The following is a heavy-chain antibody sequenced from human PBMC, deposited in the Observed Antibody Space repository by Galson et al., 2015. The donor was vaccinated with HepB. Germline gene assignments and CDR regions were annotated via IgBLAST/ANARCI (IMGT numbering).Heavy chain of an antibody. CDR3: ARDPHDYRFDY. D-gene: IGHD4-11*01. CDR2: INAGNGDT. V-gene: IGHV1-3*01. CDR1: GYTFTSYV. J-gene: IGHJ4*02. Sequence: SVKVSCKASGYTFTSYVMHWVRQAPGQRLEWVGWINAGNGDTKYSQKFQGRVTLTRDTSASTAYMELSSLTSEDTAVYYCARDPHDYRFDYWGQGTLVTVSS.